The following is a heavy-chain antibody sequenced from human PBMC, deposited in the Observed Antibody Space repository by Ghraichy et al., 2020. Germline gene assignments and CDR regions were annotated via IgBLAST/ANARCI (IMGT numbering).Heavy chain of an antibody. D-gene: IGHD3-10*01. J-gene: IGHJ4*02. CDR3: ASGLPRLGELTGYLEN. CDR2: IAHSGNT. V-gene: IGHV4-30-2*01. Sequence: SLNISCAISGASITTGDYCWTWVRQPPGKGLEWLGDIAHSGNTHNNPSLQSRVTISIAESKNQFSRRVTSVTAADTASYYWASGLPRLGELTGYLENWGQGILVTVSS. CDR1: GASITTGDYC.